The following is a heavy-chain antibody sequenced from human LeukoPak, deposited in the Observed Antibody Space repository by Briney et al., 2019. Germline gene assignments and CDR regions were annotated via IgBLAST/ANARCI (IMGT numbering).Heavy chain of an antibody. Sequence: ASVKVSCKASGYTFTGYYMHWVRQAPGQGLEWMGRINPNSGGTNYAQKFQGRVTMTRDTSISTAYMELSRLRSDDTAVYYCAREGYYYYYMDVWGEGTTVTVSS. J-gene: IGHJ6*03. V-gene: IGHV1-2*06. CDR1: GYTFTGYY. CDR2: INPNSGGT. CDR3: AREGYYYYYMDV.